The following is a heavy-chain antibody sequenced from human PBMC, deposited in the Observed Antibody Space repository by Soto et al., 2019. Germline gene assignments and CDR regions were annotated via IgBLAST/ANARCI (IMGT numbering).Heavy chain of an antibody. CDR3: AGQTFTIAAASYGRSNWFDP. V-gene: IGHV4-39*01. CDR1: CGSITSSSHF. CDR2: IYFTGNT. J-gene: IGHJ5*02. Sequence: SETLSLTCTFSCGSITSSSHFWGWVRQPPGKGLEWIGTIYFTGNTYYTPSLKSRLTMSIDTSKNEFSLRLNSVTAADTAVYYCAGQTFTIAAASYGRSNWFDPWGPGTLVTVSS. D-gene: IGHD6-25*01.